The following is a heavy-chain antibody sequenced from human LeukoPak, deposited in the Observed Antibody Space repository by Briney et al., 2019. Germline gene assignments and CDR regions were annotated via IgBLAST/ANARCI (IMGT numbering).Heavy chain of an antibody. J-gene: IGHJ4*02. D-gene: IGHD3-10*01. CDR2: ISYDGSNK. V-gene: IGHV3-30-3*01. Sequence: GGSLRLSCAASGFTFSSYAMHWVRQAPGKGLEWVAVISYDGSNKYYADSVKGRFTISRDNSKNTLYLQMNSLRAEDTAVYYCAKGLWFGEPLDYWSQGTLVTVSS. CDR3: AKGLWFGEPLDY. CDR1: GFTFSSYA.